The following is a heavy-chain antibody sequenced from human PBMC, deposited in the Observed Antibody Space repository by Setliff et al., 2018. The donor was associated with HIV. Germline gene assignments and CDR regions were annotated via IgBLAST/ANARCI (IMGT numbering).Heavy chain of an antibody. Sequence: PGGSLRLSCAASGFTFSDYYMGWIRQAPGKGLEWVSYISGRSSDPNYADSVKGRFTISRDNSKNTLYLQVNSLRAKDAAVYYCAKAFGYCSGGSCPVLMDVWGKGTTVTVS. J-gene: IGHJ6*03. V-gene: IGHV3-11*06. CDR3: AKAFGYCSGGSCPVLMDV. CDR1: GFTFSDYY. D-gene: IGHD2-15*01. CDR2: ISGRSSDP.